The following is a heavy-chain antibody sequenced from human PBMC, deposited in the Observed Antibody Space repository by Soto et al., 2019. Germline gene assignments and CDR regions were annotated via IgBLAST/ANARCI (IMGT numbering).Heavy chain of an antibody. D-gene: IGHD5-18*01. J-gene: IGHJ6*03. V-gene: IGHV4-59*08. CDR1: GGSISSYY. Sequence: PSETLSLTCTVSGGSISSYYWSWIRQPPGKGLEWIGYIYYSGSTNYNPSLKSRVTISVDTSKNQFSLKLSSVTAADTAVYYCARLYGYPYYYYMDVWGKGTTVTVSS. CDR3: ARLYGYPYYYYMDV. CDR2: IYYSGST.